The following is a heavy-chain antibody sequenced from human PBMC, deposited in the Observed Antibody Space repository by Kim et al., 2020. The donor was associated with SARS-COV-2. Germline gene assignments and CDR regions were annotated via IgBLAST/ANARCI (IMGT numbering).Heavy chain of an antibody. CDR3: ARVLYGSGRLDY. J-gene: IGHJ4*02. V-gene: IGHV4-59*01. D-gene: IGHD3-10*01. Sequence: PAPRSRVNISVDTSRIQFSLKLNSVTAADTAVYYCARVLYGSGRLDYWGQGTLVTVSS.